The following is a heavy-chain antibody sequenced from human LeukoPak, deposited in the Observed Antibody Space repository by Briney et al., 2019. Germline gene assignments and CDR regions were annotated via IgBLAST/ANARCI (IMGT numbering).Heavy chain of an antibody. CDR1: GFTFSSYG. CDR3: AKDRGTASDYYYYGMDV. CDR2: ISYDGSNK. D-gene: IGHD5-18*01. V-gene: IGHV3-30*18. Sequence: GGSLRLSCAASGFTFSSYGMHWVRQAPGKGLEWVAVISYDGSNKYYADSVKGRFTISRDNSKNTLYLQTNSLRAEDTAVYYCAKDRGTASDYYYYGMDVWGQGTTVTVSS. J-gene: IGHJ6*02.